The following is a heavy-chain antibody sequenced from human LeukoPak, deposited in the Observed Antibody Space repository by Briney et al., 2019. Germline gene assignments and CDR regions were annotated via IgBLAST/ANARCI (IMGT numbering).Heavy chain of an antibody. CDR1: SGSPSSFN. CDR3: ARGGASGYYYDSSGDYYYYGMDV. Sequence: SETLSLTCTLSSGSPSSFNWSWIRPPAGKGLEWIWRTYTSGRTNYNTSLKRRVTLPLATSKQQFPLNLNSVTAADTAVYYCARGGASGYYYDSSGDYYYYGMDVWGQGTTVTVSS. J-gene: IGHJ6*02. V-gene: IGHV4-4*07. D-gene: IGHD3-22*01. CDR2: TYTSGRT.